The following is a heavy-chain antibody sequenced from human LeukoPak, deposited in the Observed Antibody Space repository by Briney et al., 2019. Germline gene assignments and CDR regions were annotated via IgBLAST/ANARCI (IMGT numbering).Heavy chain of an antibody. CDR1: GFTFSSYA. V-gene: IGHV3-23*01. D-gene: IGHD3-10*01. J-gene: IGHJ3*02. CDR2: ISGSGGCT. Sequence: GGSLRLSCAASGFTFSSYAMSWVRQAPGKGLEWVSAISGSGGCTYYADSVKGRFTISRDNSKNTLYLQMNSLRAEDTAVYYCAKNTLGSGRGSAFDIWGQGTMVTVSS. CDR3: AKNTLGSGRGSAFDI.